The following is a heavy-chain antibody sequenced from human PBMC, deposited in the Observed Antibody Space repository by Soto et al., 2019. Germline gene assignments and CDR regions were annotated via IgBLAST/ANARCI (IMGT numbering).Heavy chain of an antibody. D-gene: IGHD2-15*01. CDR1: GGSFSGYY. Sequence: PSETLSLTCAVYGGSFSGYYWIWIRQPPGKGLEWIGEINHSGSTNYNPSLKSRVTISVDTSKNQFSLKLSSVTAADTAVYYCARGRYCSGGSCYNFDYWGQGTLVTVSS. V-gene: IGHV4-34*01. CDR3: ARGRYCSGGSCYNFDY. J-gene: IGHJ4*02. CDR2: INHSGST.